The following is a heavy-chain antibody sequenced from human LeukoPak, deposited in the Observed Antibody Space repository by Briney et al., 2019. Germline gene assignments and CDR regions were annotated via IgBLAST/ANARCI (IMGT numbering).Heavy chain of an antibody. D-gene: IGHD1-20*01. Sequence: GGSLRLSCAASGFTFSSYGMHWVRQAPGKGLEWVAVIWYNGSNKYYADSVKGGFTISRDNSKNTLYLQMNSLRAEDTAVYYCAKLTGKGARYFDYWGQGTLVTVSS. CDR2: IWYNGSNK. V-gene: IGHV3-30*02. CDR3: AKLTGKGARYFDY. J-gene: IGHJ4*02. CDR1: GFTFSSYG.